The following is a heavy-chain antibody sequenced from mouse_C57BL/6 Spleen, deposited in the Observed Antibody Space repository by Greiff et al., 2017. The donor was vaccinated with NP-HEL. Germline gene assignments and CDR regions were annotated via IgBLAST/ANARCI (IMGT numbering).Heavy chain of an antibody. CDR1: GFSLTSYG. CDR3: ARQAPYDTTVVGAMDY. J-gene: IGHJ4*01. V-gene: IGHV2-6-1*01. Sequence: VQGVESGPGLVAPSQSLSITCTVSGFSLTSYGVHWVRQPPGKGLEWLVVIWSDGSTTYNSALKSRLSISKDNSKSQVFLKMNSLQTDDTAMYYCARQAPYDTTVVGAMDYWGQGTSVTVSS. CDR2: IWSDGST. D-gene: IGHD1-1*01.